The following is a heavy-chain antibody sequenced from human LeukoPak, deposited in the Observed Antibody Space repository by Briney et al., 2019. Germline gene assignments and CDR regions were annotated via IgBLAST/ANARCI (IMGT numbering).Heavy chain of an antibody. CDR1: GYTFTGYY. D-gene: IGHD3-9*01. J-gene: IGHJ5*02. CDR3: ARALRYFDWLLSGSWFDP. CDR2: INPNSGGT. Sequence: ASVKVSCKASGYTFTGYYMHWVRQAPGQGLEWMGWINPNSGGTNYAQKFQGRVTMTRDTSISTAYMELSRLRSDDTAVCYCARALRYFDWLLSGSWFDPWGQGTLVTVSS. V-gene: IGHV1-2*02.